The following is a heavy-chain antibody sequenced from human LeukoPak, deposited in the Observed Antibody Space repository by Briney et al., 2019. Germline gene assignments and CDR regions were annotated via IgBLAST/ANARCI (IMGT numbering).Heavy chain of an antibody. J-gene: IGHJ6*03. V-gene: IGHV3-66*02. D-gene: IGHD5-12*01. CDR2: ISGSGGST. Sequence: GGSLRLSCAASEFSVGSNYMTWVRQAPGKGLEWVSAISGSGGSTYYADSVKGRFTISRDNSKNTLYLQMNSLRAEDTAVYYCARDPYSGYDKNYYYYYMDVWGKGTTVTVSS. CDR3: ARDPYSGYDKNYYYYYMDV. CDR1: EFSVGSNY.